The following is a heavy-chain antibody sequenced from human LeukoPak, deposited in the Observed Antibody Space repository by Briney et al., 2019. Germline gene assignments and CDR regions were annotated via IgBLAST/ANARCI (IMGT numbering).Heavy chain of an antibody. D-gene: IGHD6-19*01. CDR3: ARRRPGALMYSSGPGVTDY. Sequence: GESLKISCKGSGYSFTSYWIGWVRQMPGKGLEWMGIIYPGDSDTRYSPSFQGQVTISADKSISTAYLQWSSLKASDTAMYYRARRRPGALMYSSGPGVTDYWGQGTLVTVSS. V-gene: IGHV5-51*01. CDR1: GYSFTSYW. CDR2: IYPGDSDT. J-gene: IGHJ4*02.